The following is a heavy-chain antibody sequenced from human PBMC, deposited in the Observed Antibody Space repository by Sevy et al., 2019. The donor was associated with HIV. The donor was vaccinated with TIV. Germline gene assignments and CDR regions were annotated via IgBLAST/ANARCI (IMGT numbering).Heavy chain of an antibody. J-gene: IGHJ2*01. CDR3: ARHVGDYVFRYFDL. V-gene: IGHV4-61*02. Sequence: SETLSLTCTVSGSSVTRGQFYWSWIRQPAGKGLEWIGRVHNTGSATYNPSLRNRVGMSIDTSKNQFSLVLSSVTAADTAVYYCARHVGDYVFRYFDLWGRGILVTVSS. CDR1: GSSVTRGQFY. CDR2: VHNTGSA. D-gene: IGHD4-17*01.